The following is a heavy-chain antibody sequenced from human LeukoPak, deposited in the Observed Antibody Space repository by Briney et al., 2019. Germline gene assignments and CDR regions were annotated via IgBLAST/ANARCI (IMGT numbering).Heavy chain of an antibody. CDR1: GFTFSSYA. CDR3: AKDRGFLEWLPY. J-gene: IGHJ4*02. V-gene: IGHV3-23*01. CDR2: ISGSGGST. Sequence: GGSLRLSCAASGFTFSSYAMSWVRQAPGKGLEWVSAISGSGGSTYYADSVKGRFTISRDNSKNTLYLQTNSLRAEDTAVYYCAKDRGFLEWLPYWGQGTLVTVSS. D-gene: IGHD3-3*01.